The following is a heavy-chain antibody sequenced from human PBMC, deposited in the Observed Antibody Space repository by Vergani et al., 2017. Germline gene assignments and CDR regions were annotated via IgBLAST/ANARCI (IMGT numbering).Heavy chain of an antibody. D-gene: IGHD6-19*01. V-gene: IGHV1-24*01. CDR1: GYTLTELS. CDR3: ARDPYSSGWLDWYFDL. J-gene: IGHJ2*01. Sequence: QVQLVQSGAEVKKPGASVKVSCKVSGYTLTELSMHWVRQAPGKGLEWMGGFDPEDGETIYAQKFQGRVTMTEDTSTDTAYMELSSLRSEDTAVYYCARDPYSSGWLDWYFDLWGRGTLVTVSS. CDR2: FDPEDGET.